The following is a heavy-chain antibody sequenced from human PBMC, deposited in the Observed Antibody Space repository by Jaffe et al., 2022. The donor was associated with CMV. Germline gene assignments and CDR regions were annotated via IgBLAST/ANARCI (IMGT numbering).Heavy chain of an antibody. Sequence: QVQLVQSGAEVKKPGSSVKVSCKASGGTFSSYAISWVRQAPGQGLEWMGRIIPILGIANYAQKFQGRVTITADKSTSTAYMELSSLRSEDTAVYYCARGGQQSIAARPVPWYFDLWGRGTLVTVSS. CDR2: IIPILGIA. D-gene: IGHD6-6*01. V-gene: IGHV1-69*09. CDR3: ARGGQQSIAARPVPWYFDL. CDR1: GGTFSSYA. J-gene: IGHJ2*01.